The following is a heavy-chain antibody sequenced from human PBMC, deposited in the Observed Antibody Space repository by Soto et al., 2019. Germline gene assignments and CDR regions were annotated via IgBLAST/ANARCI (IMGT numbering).Heavy chain of an antibody. J-gene: IGHJ4*02. Sequence: QVQLVQSGAEVREPGASVKVSCKASGDSFTSLDINWVRQTAGQGLEWMGWMEPSTGRTVYAQKFQGRVTMTRDTSINTAYMELTTLTSDDTAFYYCARGVSAGVDYWGQGPLVTVSS. D-gene: IGHD1-26*01. CDR1: GDSFTSLD. CDR2: MEPSTGRT. CDR3: ARGVSAGVDY. V-gene: IGHV1-8*01.